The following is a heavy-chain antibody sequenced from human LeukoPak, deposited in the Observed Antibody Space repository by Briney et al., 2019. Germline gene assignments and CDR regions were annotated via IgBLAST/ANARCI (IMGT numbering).Heavy chain of an antibody. CDR1: GGSVSHASYY. D-gene: IGHD1-14*01. V-gene: IGHV4-61*01. CDR3: AIGIAAGVNWFDP. CDR2: VYNSGST. Sequence: PSETLSLTCTVSGGSVSHASYYWSWIRQPPGKGLEWIGYVYNSGSTSYNPSLKSRVTISVYTSKNQFSLKLSSVTAADTAVYYCAIGIAAGVNWFDPWGQGTLVTVSA. J-gene: IGHJ5*02.